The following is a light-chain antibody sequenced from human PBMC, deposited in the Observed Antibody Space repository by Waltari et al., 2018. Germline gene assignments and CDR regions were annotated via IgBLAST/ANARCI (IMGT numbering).Light chain of an antibody. CDR2: EAS. CDR3: HQYLTQWT. Sequence: DIQMTQSPSTLSASVGDRVTITCRASQSIYRWVAWYQQKPGKAPKLLIYEASTLETVVPSRFSGSGSGTEFTLTISSLQPDDFATYHCHQYLTQWTFGQGTKVEIK. V-gene: IGKV1-5*03. CDR1: QSIYRW. J-gene: IGKJ1*01.